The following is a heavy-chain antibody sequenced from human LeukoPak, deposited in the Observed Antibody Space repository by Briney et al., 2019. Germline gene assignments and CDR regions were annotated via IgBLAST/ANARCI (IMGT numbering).Heavy chain of an antibody. Sequence: PGGTLSLTCTASGFSITGYYWTWVRQPPGKGLEWIGYVYHTGTSYYNPSVRSRITMSVDTSKNQYSMKLTSVTAADTAVYFCARALDTWSALDYWGLGALVTVSS. D-gene: IGHD5-18*01. V-gene: IGHV4-59*01. CDR2: VYHTGTS. J-gene: IGHJ4*02. CDR3: ARALDTWSALDY. CDR1: GFSITGYY.